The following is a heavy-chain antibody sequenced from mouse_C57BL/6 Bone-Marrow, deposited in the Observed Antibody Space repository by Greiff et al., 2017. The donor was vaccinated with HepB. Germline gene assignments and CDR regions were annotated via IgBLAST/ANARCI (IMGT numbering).Heavy chain of an antibody. J-gene: IGHJ4*01. D-gene: IGHD2-4*01. CDR2: INPNNGGT. Sequence: EVQLQQSGPELVKPGASVKISCKASGYTFTDYYMNWVKQSHGKSLEWIGDINPNNGGTSYNQKFKGKATLTVDKSSSTAYMELRSLTSEDSAVYYCARYFYYDYLYAMDYWGQGTSVTVSS. CDR1: GYTFTDYY. V-gene: IGHV1-26*01. CDR3: ARYFYYDYLYAMDY.